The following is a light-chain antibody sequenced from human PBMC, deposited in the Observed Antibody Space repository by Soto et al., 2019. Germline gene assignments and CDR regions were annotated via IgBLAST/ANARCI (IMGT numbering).Light chain of an antibody. CDR2: DVS. CDR1: SRDVGGYNY. J-gene: IGLJ3*02. CDR3: CSYAGSFWV. Sequence: QSALTQPRSVSGSPGQSVTISCTGTSRDVGGYNYVSWYQQHPGKAPKLVIYDVSKRPSGVPDRFSVSKSGNTASLIISGLQAEDEADYYCCSYAGSFWVFGGGTKVTVL. V-gene: IGLV2-11*01.